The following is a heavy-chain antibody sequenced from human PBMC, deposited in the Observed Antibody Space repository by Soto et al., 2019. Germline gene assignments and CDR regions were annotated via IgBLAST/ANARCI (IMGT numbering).Heavy chain of an antibody. CDR2: IWYDGTNK. V-gene: IGHV3-33*01. CDR3: ARDPRGDSNWYFAL. Sequence: QVQLVESGGGVVQPGRSLRLSCAASGLTFSNYGMHWVRQAPGKGLEWVASIWYDGTNKYYADSVKGRFTISRDNSKNPLYVQMDSLRVEDTAVYYCARDPRGDSNWYFALWGRGTLVTVSS. D-gene: IGHD4-17*01. CDR1: GLTFSNYG. J-gene: IGHJ2*01.